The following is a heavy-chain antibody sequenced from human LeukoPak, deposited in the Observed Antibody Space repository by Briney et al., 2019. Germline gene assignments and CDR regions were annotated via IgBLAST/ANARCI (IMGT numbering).Heavy chain of an antibody. CDR3: ARQVYCSGGSCYTWFDP. Sequence: GESLKISCKGSGYSINNYWIGWVRQMPGKGLEWMGIIYPADSDIRYSPSFQGQVTISADKSISTAYLQWSSLKASDTAIYYCARQVYCSGGSCYTWFDPWGQGTLVIVSS. J-gene: IGHJ5*02. D-gene: IGHD2-15*01. V-gene: IGHV5-51*01. CDR2: IYPADSDI. CDR1: GYSINNYW.